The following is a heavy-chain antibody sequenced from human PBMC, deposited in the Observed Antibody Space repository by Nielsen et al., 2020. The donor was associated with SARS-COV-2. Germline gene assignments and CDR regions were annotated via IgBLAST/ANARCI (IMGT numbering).Heavy chain of an antibody. Sequence: SETLSLTCAVSGGSISSSNWWSWVRQPPGKGLEWIGEIYHSGSTNYNPSLKSRVTISVDKSKNQFSLKLSSVTAADTAVYYCARAPSIAARGAAFDIWGQGTMVTVSP. V-gene: IGHV4-4*02. J-gene: IGHJ3*02. CDR2: IYHSGST. CDR1: GGSISSSNW. CDR3: ARAPSIAARGAAFDI. D-gene: IGHD6-6*01.